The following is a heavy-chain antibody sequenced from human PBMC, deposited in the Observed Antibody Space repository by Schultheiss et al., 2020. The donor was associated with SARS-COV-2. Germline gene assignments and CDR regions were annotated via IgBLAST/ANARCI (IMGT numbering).Heavy chain of an antibody. D-gene: IGHD2-2*01. CDR2: IYYSGST. J-gene: IGHJ5*02. Sequence: SETLSLTCTVSGGSISSYYWSWIRQPPGKGLEWIGYIYYSGSTNYNPSLKSRVTISVDTSKNQFSLKLSSVTAADTAVYYCARGITDCSSTSCSPFDPWGQGTLVTVS. CDR1: GGSISSYY. V-gene: IGHV4-59*12. CDR3: ARGITDCSSTSCSPFDP.